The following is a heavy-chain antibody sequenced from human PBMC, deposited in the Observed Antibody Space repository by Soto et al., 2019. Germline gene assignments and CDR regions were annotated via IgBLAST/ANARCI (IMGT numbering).Heavy chain of an antibody. CDR3: ARGEDAFFYYGLDV. CDR2: IYDTGISGYTPST. V-gene: IGHV4-59*01. Sequence: QVQLQESGPRLVKPSATLSLTCTVSGGSITSSYWSWIRRPPGKGLEWIAYIYDTGISGYTPSTSYTPSLNSRVTMSVDTSKSQFSLKLTSVTAADTAVYYCARGEDAFFYYGLDVWGQGITVTVSS. CDR1: GGSITSSY. J-gene: IGHJ6*02.